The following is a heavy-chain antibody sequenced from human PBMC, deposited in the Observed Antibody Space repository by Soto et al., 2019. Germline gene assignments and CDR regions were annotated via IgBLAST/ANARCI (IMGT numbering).Heavy chain of an antibody. Sequence: ASVKVSCKASGYTFTTYFMQWVRQAPGQGLEWMGIINPNDGTTSYAQRFQGRITITRDTSTSTVYMDLYNLRSEDTAVYYCETSLQLRKGWAFDHWGQGTLVTVSS. CDR2: INPNDGTT. D-gene: IGHD5-12*01. V-gene: IGHV1-46*01. J-gene: IGHJ4*02. CDR3: ETSLQLRKGWAFDH. CDR1: GYTFTTYF.